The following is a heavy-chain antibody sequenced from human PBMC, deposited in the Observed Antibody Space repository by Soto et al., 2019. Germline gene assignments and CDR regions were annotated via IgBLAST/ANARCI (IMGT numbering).Heavy chain of an antibody. CDR3: ARTYCTTGACYSTQFDF. CDR2: ISGYNGNT. V-gene: IGHV1-18*01. J-gene: IGHJ4*02. CDR1: GYTFTNYG. Sequence: QIQLVQSGGEVRKPGASVKVSCKASGYTFTNYGLSWVRQAPGQGLEWMGWISGYNGNTKYAQRFQGRVTMTTDTSTSTAYMELRSLRPDDTAVFYGARTYCTTGACYSTQFDFWGQGTLVTVSS. D-gene: IGHD2-8*01.